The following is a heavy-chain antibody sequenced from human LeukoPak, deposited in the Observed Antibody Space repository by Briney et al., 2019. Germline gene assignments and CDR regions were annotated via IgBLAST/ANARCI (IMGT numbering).Heavy chain of an antibody. Sequence: GGSLRLSCAASGFTFSSYGMHWVRQAPGKGLEWVAIIRYDGSNKYYADSVKGRFTISRDNSKNTLYLQMNSLRAEDTAVYYCAKDRRAVPAARRLDYWGQGTQVTVSS. CDR3: AKDRRAVPAARRLDY. CDR1: GFTFSSYG. D-gene: IGHD2-2*01. J-gene: IGHJ4*02. CDR2: IRYDGSNK. V-gene: IGHV3-30*02.